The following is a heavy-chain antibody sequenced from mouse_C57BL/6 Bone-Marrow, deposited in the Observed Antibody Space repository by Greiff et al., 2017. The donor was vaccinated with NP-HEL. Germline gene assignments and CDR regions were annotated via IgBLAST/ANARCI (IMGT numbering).Heavy chain of an antibody. CDR3: AIAIYLRRYFDY. J-gene: IGHJ2*01. D-gene: IGHD2-12*01. Sequence: QVQLQQPGAELVKPGASVKVSCKASGYTFTSYWMHWVKQRPGQGLEWIGRIHPSDSDTNYNQKFKGKATLTVDQSSSTAYMQLSSLTSEDSAVDYCAIAIYLRRYFDYWGQGTTLTVSS. CDR2: IHPSDSDT. V-gene: IGHV1-74*01. CDR1: GYTFTSYW.